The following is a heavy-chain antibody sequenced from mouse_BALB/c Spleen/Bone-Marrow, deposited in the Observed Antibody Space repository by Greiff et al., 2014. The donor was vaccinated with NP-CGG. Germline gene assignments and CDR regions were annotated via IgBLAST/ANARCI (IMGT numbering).Heavy chain of an antibody. V-gene: IGHV5-9-3*01. J-gene: IGHJ4*01. CDR1: GFTFSSYA. Sequence: EVKLMESGGGLVKPGGSLKLSCAASGFTFSSYAMSWVRQTPEERLEWVATINSGGSYTYYPDSVKGRFTISRDNAKNTLYLQMSSLRSEDTAMYYCARGDWDEAMDYWGQGTSVTVST. CDR2: INSGGSYT. D-gene: IGHD4-1*01. CDR3: ARGDWDEAMDY.